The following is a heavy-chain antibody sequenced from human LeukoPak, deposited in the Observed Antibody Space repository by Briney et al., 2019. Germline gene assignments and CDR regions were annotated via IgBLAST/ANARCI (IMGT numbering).Heavy chain of an antibody. CDR3: AREGISCSSTSCYRRYGHVGAFDI. CDR1: GFTVSSNY. D-gene: IGHD2-2*01. CDR2: IYSGGST. V-gene: IGHV3-53*01. Sequence: GGSLRLSCAASGFTVSSNYMSWVRQAPGKGLEWVSVIYSGGSTYYADSVKGRFTISRDNSKNTLYLQMNSLRAEDTAVYYCAREGISCSSTSCYRRYGHVGAFDIWGQGTMVTVSS. J-gene: IGHJ3*02.